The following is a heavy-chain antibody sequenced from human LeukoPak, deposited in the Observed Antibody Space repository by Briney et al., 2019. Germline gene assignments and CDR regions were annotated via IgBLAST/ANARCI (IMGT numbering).Heavy chain of an antibody. CDR3: AEAVGYSYGYGDY. CDR1: GFTFSSYA. D-gene: IGHD5-18*01. V-gene: IGHV3-23*01. CDR2: ISGSGGST. J-gene: IGHJ4*02. Sequence: GGSLRLSCAASGFTFSSYAMSWVRQAPGKGLEWVSAISGSGGSTYYADSVKGRFTISRDNSKNTLYLQMNSLRAEDTAVYYCAEAVGYSYGYGDYWGQGTLVTVSS.